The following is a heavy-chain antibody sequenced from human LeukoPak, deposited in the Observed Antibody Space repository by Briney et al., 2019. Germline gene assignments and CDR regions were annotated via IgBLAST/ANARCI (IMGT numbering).Heavy chain of an antibody. D-gene: IGHD3-3*01. Sequence: SETLSLTCTVSGVSISSGGYYWSWIRQHPGKGLEWIGYIYYSGSTYYNPSLKSRVTISVDTSKNQFSLKLSSVTAADTAVYYCARGGKYYDFWSGYWSQLDYWGQGTLVTVSS. J-gene: IGHJ4*02. CDR1: GVSISSGGYY. CDR3: ARGGKYYDFWSGYWSQLDY. V-gene: IGHV4-31*03. CDR2: IYYSGST.